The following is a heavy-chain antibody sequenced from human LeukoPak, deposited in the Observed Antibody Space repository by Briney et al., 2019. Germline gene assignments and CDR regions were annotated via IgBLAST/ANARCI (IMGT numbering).Heavy chain of an antibody. V-gene: IGHV4-59*01. CDR3: ARDNSGHGDNGMDV. D-gene: IGHD3-10*01. Sequence: SETLSLTCTVSGGSISSYYWSWIRQPPGKGLEWIGYIYYSGSTNYNPSLKSRVTISVDTSKNQFSLKLSSVTAADTAVYYCARDNSGHGDNGMDVWGQGTTVTVSS. CDR2: IYYSGST. J-gene: IGHJ6*02. CDR1: GGSISSYY.